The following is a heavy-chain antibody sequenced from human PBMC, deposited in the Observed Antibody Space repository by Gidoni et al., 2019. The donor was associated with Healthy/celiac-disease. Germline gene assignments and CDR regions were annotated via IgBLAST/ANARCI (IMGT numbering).Heavy chain of an antibody. CDR3: ERHRAMDTNSPWYFDY. Sequence: QLQLQESGPGLVKPSATLSPTCTVSSGSISSRRYYWGWNRQPPGKGLEWSGSIYYSVSTYYNPSLKSRVTISVDTSKNPFSLKLSSVTAADTAVYYCERHRAMDTNSPWYFDYWGKGTLVTVSS. CDR2: IYYSVST. J-gene: IGHJ4*02. V-gene: IGHV4-39*01. D-gene: IGHD5-18*01. CDR1: SGSISSRRYY.